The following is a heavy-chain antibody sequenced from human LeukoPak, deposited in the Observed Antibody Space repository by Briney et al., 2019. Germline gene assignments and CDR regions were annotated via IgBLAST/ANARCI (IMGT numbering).Heavy chain of an antibody. CDR3: ARDGLASCGGDCYSKYYYYYGMDV. V-gene: IGHV3-21*01. CDR2: ISSSSSYI. D-gene: IGHD2-21*02. Sequence: PGGSLRLSCAASGFTFSSYSMNWVRQAPGKGLEWVSSISSSSSYIYYADSVKGRFTISRDNAKNSLYLQMNTLRVEDTAVYYCARDGLASCGGDCYSKYYYYYGMDVWGQGTTVTVSS. CDR1: GFTFSSYS. J-gene: IGHJ6*02.